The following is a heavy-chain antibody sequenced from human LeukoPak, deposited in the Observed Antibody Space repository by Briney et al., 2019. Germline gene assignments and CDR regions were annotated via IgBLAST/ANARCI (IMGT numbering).Heavy chain of an antibody. CDR3: ARAKAIASRRGVYLFDY. Sequence: ASVKVSCKASGYTFTGYYMHWVRQAPGQGLEWMGWINPNSGGTNYAQKFQGRVTMTRDTSISTAYMELSRLRSDDTAVYYCARAKAIASRRGVYLFDYWSQGTLVTVSS. J-gene: IGHJ4*02. V-gene: IGHV1-2*02. D-gene: IGHD6-6*01. CDR2: INPNSGGT. CDR1: GYTFTGYY.